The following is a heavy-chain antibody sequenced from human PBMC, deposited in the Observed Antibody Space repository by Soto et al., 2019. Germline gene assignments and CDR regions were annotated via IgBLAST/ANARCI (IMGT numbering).Heavy chain of an antibody. CDR2: IYYSGST. Sequence: SETLSLTCTGSGGSISSCDYYWSWIRQPPGKGLECIGYIYYSGSTYYNPSLKSRVTISVDTSKNQFSLKLSSVTAADTAVYYCARTLRRGTPFDYWGQGTLVTVS. CDR1: GGSISSCDYY. J-gene: IGHJ4*02. CDR3: ARTLRRGTPFDY. D-gene: IGHD3-10*01. V-gene: IGHV4-30-4*01.